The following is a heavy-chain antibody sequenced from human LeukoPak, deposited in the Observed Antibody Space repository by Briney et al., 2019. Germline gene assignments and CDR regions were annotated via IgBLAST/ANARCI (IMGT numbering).Heavy chain of an antibody. CDR2: INHSGST. CDR1: GGSFSGYY. J-gene: IGHJ4*02. Sequence: SETLSLTCAVYGGSFSGYYWSWIRQPPGKGLEWIGEINHSGSTNYNPSLKSRVTTSVDTSKNQFSLKLSSVTAADTAVYYCARGLGSFWGQGTLVTVSS. CDR3: ARGLGSF. V-gene: IGHV4-34*01. D-gene: IGHD6-13*01.